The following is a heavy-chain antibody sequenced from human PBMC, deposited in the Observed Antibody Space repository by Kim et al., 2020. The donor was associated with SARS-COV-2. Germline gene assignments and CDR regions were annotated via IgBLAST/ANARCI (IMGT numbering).Heavy chain of an antibody. V-gene: IGHV4-39*01. D-gene: IGHD2-2*01. CDR3: ARQGYCSSTSCLVDY. CDR2: IYYSGST. CDR1: GGSISSSSYY. J-gene: IGHJ4*02. Sequence: SETLSLTCTVSGGSISSSSYYWGWIRQPPGKGLEWIGSIYYSGSTYYNPALKSRVTISVDTSKNQFSLKLSSVTAADTAVYYCARQGYCSSTSCLVDYWGQGTLVTVSS.